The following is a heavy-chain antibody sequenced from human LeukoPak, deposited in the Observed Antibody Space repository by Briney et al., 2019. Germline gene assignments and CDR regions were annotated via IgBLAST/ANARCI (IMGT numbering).Heavy chain of an antibody. CDR2: IYYSGST. Sequence: PSETLSLTCTVSGGSISSYYWSWIRQPPGKGLEWIGYIYYSGSTNYNPSLKSQVTISVDTSKNQFSLKLSSVTAADTAVYYCARHDYYEAFDIWGQGTMVTVSS. CDR1: GGSISSYY. D-gene: IGHD3-10*01. J-gene: IGHJ3*02. V-gene: IGHV4-59*08. CDR3: ARHDYYEAFDI.